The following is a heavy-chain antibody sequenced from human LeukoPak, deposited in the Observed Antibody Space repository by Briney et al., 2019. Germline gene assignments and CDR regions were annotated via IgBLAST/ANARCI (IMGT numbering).Heavy chain of an antibody. CDR3: ARDRDSSGYSKYYFDY. D-gene: IGHD3-22*01. V-gene: IGHV1-69*13. J-gene: IGHJ4*02. Sequence: SVKVSCKASGGTFSSYAISWVRQAPGQGLEWMGGIIPIFGTANYAQKFQGRVTITADESTSTAYMELSSLRSEDTAVYYCARDRDSSGYSKYYFDYWGQGTLVTVSS. CDR1: GGTFSSYA. CDR2: IIPIFGTA.